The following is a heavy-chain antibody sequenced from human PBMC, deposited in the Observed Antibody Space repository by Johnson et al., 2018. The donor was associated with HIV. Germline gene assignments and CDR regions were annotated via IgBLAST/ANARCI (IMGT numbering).Heavy chain of an antibody. J-gene: IGHJ3*01. D-gene: IGHD4-17*01. CDR3: ARDSTPWGGEHVGYAFDL. CDR1: GFTFSDYY. Sequence: QVHLVESGGGLVKPGGSLRLSCAASGFTFSDYYMSWIRQAPGKGLEWVSYISSSGSSIYYTDSLKGRFTISRDNAKNSLYLQMNSLKAEDTGVYYCARDSTPWGGEHVGYAFDLWGRGTLVTISS. V-gene: IGHV3-11*04. CDR2: ISSSGSSI.